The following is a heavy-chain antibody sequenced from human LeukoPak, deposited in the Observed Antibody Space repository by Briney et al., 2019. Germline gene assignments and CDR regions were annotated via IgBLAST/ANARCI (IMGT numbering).Heavy chain of an antibody. J-gene: IGHJ5*02. D-gene: IGHD3-10*01. CDR3: ARDIPRRRSGMPRFDP. Sequence: EASVKVSCKASGYTFTGYYMHWVRQAPGQGLEWMGWNNPNSGGTNYAQKFQGRVTMTRDTSISTAYMELSRLRSDDTAVYYCARDIPRRRSGMPRFDPWGQGTLVTVSS. V-gene: IGHV1-2*02. CDR1: GYTFTGYY. CDR2: NNPNSGGT.